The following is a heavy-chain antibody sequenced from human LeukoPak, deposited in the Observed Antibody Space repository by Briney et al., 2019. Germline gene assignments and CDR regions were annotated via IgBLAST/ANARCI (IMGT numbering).Heavy chain of an antibody. Sequence: PGGSLRLSCAASGFTFSSYCMHWVRQAPGKGLVWVSRINSDGSSTNYANSVKGRFTISRDNAKNTLYLQMNSLRAEDTAVYYCAREKRWLLQHGHSFDYWGQGTQVTVSS. CDR3: AREKRWLLQHGHSFDY. J-gene: IGHJ4*02. CDR1: GFTFSSYC. V-gene: IGHV3-74*01. CDR2: INSDGSST. D-gene: IGHD5-24*01.